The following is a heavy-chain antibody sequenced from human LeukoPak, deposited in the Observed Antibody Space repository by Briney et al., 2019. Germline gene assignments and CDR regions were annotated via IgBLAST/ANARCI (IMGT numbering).Heavy chain of an antibody. V-gene: IGHV1-69*01. CDR1: GGTFSSYA. D-gene: IGHD1-26*01. Sequence: SVKVSCKAFGGTFSSYAISWVRQAPGQGLEWMGGIIPIFGTANYAQKFQGRVTITADESTSTAYMELSSLRSEDTAVYYCARYRGTWEDAGVFDYWGQGTLVTVSS. J-gene: IGHJ4*02. CDR3: ARYRGTWEDAGVFDY. CDR2: IIPIFGTA.